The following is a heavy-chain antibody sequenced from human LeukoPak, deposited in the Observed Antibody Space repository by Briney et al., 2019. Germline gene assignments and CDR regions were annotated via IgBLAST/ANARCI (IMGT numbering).Heavy chain of an antibody. CDR1: GFTFSSYS. V-gene: IGHV3-21*01. Sequence: GGSLRLSCAASGFTFSSYSMNWVRQAPGKGLEWVSSISSSSSYIYYADSVKGRFTISRDNAKNSLYLQVNSLRAEDTAVYYCASSGVPFYMDVWGKGTTVTVSS. CDR2: ISSSSSYI. D-gene: IGHD5-12*01. CDR3: ASSGVPFYMDV. J-gene: IGHJ6*03.